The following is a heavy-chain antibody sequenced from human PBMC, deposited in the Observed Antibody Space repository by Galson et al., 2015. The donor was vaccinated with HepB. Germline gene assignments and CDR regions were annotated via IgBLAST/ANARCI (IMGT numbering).Heavy chain of an antibody. CDR2: ISSSGGST. CDR1: GFTFNDHA. CDR3: AKGENIVILQTSYFDH. Sequence: SLRLSCAASGFTFNDHAMSWIRQTPGKGLEWVSGISSSGGSTYYADSVKGRFTISRDNSKKTLYLQMNSLRAEDTSVYYCAKGENIVILQTSYFDHWVQGTLVTVSS. V-gene: IGHV3-23*01. D-gene: IGHD2/OR15-2a*01. J-gene: IGHJ4*02.